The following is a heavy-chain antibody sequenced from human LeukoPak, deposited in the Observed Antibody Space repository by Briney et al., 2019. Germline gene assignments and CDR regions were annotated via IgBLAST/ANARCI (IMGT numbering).Heavy chain of an antibody. CDR2: ISTNSGTI. J-gene: IGHJ4*02. V-gene: IGHV3-48*01. Sequence: GGSLRLSCAASGFTFSIYTMNWVRQAPGKGLEWISYISTNSGTIWYADSVKGRFSISRDNAKNSLYLQMNSLRAEDTAVYYCARSVDIDYWGQGTLVTVSS. CDR3: ARSVDIDY. D-gene: IGHD5-12*01. CDR1: GFTFSIYT.